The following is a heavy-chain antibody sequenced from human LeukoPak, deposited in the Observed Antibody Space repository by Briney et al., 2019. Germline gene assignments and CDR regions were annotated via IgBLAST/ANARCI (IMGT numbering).Heavy chain of an antibody. V-gene: IGHV3-48*04. CDR2: ISSSSSTI. Sequence: PGGSLRLSCAASGFTFSNFGMHWVRQAPGKGLEWVSYISSSSSTIYYADSVKGRFTISRDNAKNTLYLDMNSLRAEDTAVFYCATDQDHGYFRQWGQGTLLTVSS. CDR1: GFTFSNFG. D-gene: IGHD4-17*01. CDR3: ATDQDHGYFRQ. J-gene: IGHJ1*01.